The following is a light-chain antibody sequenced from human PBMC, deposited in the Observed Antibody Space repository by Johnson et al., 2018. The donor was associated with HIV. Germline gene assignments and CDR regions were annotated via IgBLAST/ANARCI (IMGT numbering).Light chain of an antibody. CDR3: ATWDTGLSAGV. V-gene: IGLV1-51*01. CDR2: DNN. CDR1: SSNIGNNY. J-gene: IGLJ1*01. Sequence: SVLTQPPSVSAAPGQKVTISCSGRSSNIGNNYVSWYQQLPGTAPKLLIYDNNKRPSRIPARFSGSKSGTSATLGITGLQTGDEADYYCATWDTGLSAGVFGTGTKVTFL.